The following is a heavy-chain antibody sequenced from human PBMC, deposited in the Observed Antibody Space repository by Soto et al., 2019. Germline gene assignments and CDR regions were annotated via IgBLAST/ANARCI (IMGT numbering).Heavy chain of an antibody. V-gene: IGHV1-8*01. D-gene: IGHD2-15*01. CDR1: GYTFTSYD. J-gene: IGHJ4*02. CDR3: ARAFSGGNPFDY. Sequence: ASVKVSCKASGYTFTSYDINWVRQATGQGLEWMGWMNPNSGNTGYAQKFQGRVTMTRNTSISTAYMELSSLRSEDTAVYYCARAFSGGNPFDYWGQGNLVTVSS. CDR2: MNPNSGNT.